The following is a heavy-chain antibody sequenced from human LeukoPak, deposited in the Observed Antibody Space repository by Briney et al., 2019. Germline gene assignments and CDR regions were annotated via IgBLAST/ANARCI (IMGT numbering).Heavy chain of an antibody. CDR1: GFTFSDHY. V-gene: IGHV3-72*01. D-gene: IGHD5-24*01. CDR3: TRDTRDGIDY. Sequence: GGSLRLSCAASGFTFSDHYMDWVRQAPGKGLEWVGRIKNKAGSYITEYAASVKGRFTTSRDDSRNSLFLQMNSLKTEDTALYYCTRDTRDGIDYWGQGTLVTVSS. J-gene: IGHJ4*02. CDR2: IKNKAGSYIT.